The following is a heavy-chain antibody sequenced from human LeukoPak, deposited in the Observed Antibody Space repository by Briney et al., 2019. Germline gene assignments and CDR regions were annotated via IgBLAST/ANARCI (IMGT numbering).Heavy chain of an antibody. CDR3: VRARDLVGATVDY. J-gene: IGHJ4*02. D-gene: IGHD1-26*01. Sequence: GGLRLSFASSSFTFSSYAISSVRQPPGRGREWVSATSVSGGRTYYADSVRGRFPISRDNSKNTLYLQMNSLRAEDTAVYYCVRARDLVGATVDYWGQGTLVTVSS. CDR2: TSVSGGRT. V-gene: IGHV3-23*01. CDR1: SFTFSSYA.